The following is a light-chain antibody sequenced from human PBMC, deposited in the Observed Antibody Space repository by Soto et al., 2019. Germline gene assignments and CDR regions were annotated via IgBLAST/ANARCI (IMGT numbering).Light chain of an antibody. V-gene: IGKV3-15*01. J-gene: IGKJ4*01. CDR3: QQYNNWALT. Sequence: EIVMTQSPATLSVSPGERATLSCWASQSVSSKLAWYQQKPGQARRLLIYGASTLATGIPAMLIGIGSGTEFTLTISSLQSEDFSVYYCQQYNNWALTFGGGTKVEIK. CDR1: QSVSSK. CDR2: GAS.